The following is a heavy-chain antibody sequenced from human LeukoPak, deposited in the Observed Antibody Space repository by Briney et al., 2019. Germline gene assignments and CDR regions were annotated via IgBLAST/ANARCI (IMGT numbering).Heavy chain of an antibody. J-gene: IGHJ6*02. CDR3: TRDRFYAMDA. CDR1: RVTSRNSW. CDR2: ITIDGSST. Sequence: PGGSLRLSCVASRVTSRNSWMHWVRQAPGKGLVWVSRITIDGSSTTYADSMKGRFTISRDSAKNTLYLQMNSLRAEDTAVYYCTRDRFYAMDAWGQGTTVTVSS. V-gene: IGHV3-74*03.